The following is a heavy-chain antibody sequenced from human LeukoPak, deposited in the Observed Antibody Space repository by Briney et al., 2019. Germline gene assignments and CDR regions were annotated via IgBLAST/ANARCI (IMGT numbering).Heavy chain of an antibody. D-gene: IGHD3-3*02. V-gene: IGHV3-20*04. CDR1: GFTFVDYG. CDR3: ARDRLGPSFSVAHFDL. J-gene: IGHJ4*02. Sequence: GGSLRLSCATSGFTFVDYGLSWVRRAPGEGLEWLCAINYNGAITDYADSVKGRFTISRDNAKNSLYLRMDSLRAEDTALYYCARDRLGPSFSVAHFDLWGQGTLVNVSS. CDR2: INYNGAIT.